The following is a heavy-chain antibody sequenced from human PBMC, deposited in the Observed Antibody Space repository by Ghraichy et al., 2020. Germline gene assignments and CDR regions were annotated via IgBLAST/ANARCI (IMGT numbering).Heavy chain of an antibody. CDR3: ARELGNSGWSYYYGMDV. CDR1: GDSVSSNSAA. D-gene: IGHD6-19*01. Sequence: SQTLSHTCAISGDSVSSNSAAWNWIRQSPSRGLEWLGRTYYRSKWYNDYAVSVKSRITINPDTSKNQFSLQLNSVTPEDTAVYYCARELGNSGWSYYYGMDVWGQGTTVTVSS. J-gene: IGHJ6*02. V-gene: IGHV6-1*01. CDR2: TYYRSKWYN.